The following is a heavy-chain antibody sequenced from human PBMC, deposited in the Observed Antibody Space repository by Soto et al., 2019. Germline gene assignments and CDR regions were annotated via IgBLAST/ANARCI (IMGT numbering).Heavy chain of an antibody. CDR3: AKDGSTTVTTFDY. Sequence: GGSLRLSCAASGFTFSSYAMTWVRQAAGKGLEWVSAITSSSGNTYYADSVKGRFTISRDNSKNTLYLQMDSLRPEDTAVYYCAKDGSTTVTTFDYWGQGTLVTVSS. CDR1: GFTFSSYA. V-gene: IGHV3-23*01. CDR2: ITSSSGNT. D-gene: IGHD4-17*01. J-gene: IGHJ4*02.